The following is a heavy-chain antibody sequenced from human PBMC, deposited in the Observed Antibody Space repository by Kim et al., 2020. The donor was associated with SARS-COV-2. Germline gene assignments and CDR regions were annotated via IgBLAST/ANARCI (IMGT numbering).Heavy chain of an antibody. CDR3: ARTYRPGYYYGMDV. J-gene: IGHJ6*02. D-gene: IGHD4-4*01. V-gene: IGHV3-11*01. Sequence: SDSVKGRYTISRDNDNKSLYLQMNSLGAEDAALYYCARTYRPGYYYGMDVWGQGTTVSVSS.